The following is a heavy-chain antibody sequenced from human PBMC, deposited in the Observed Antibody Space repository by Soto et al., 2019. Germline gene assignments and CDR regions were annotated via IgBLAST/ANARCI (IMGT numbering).Heavy chain of an antibody. V-gene: IGHV3-48*01. CDR2: IGSSRSAI. D-gene: IGHD3-9*01. Sequence: HPGGSLRLSCAASGFTFSASSMNWVRQAPGKGLEWVAYIGSSRSAIYYADSVKGRFTISRDNAKNSLYLQMNSLRAEDTAVYYCARDFEVSIFRASPWRQGTLVTVSS. CDR3: ARDFEVSIFRASP. CDR1: GFTFSASS. J-gene: IGHJ5*02.